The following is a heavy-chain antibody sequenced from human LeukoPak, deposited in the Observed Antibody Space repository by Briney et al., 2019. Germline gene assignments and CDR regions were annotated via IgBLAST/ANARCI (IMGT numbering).Heavy chain of an antibody. D-gene: IGHD5-18*01. CDR2: ISYTGTT. J-gene: IGHJ4*02. Sequence: NPSETLSLTCTVSGGSINNYYWSWIRQPPGKGLEWIGYISYTGTTIYNPSLKTRVTISVDTSNQLSLKLGSVTAADTAMCYCATGPHTALDYWGQGTLVTVSS. V-gene: IGHV4-59*08. CDR3: ATGPHTALDY. CDR1: GGSINNYY.